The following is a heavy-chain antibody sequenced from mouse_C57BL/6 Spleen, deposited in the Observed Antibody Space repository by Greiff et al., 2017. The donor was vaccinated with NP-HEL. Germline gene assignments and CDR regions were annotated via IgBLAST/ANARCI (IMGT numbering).Heavy chain of an antibody. V-gene: IGHV5-16*01. D-gene: IGHD1-1*01. CDR1: GFTFSDYY. J-gene: IGHJ2*01. Sequence: DVKLVESEGGLVQPGSSMKLSCTASGFTFSDYYMAWVRQVPEKGLEWVANINYDGSSTYYLDSLKSRFIISRDNAKNILYLQMSSLKSEDTATYYCARGGAYGGYFDYWGQGTTLTVSS. CDR2: INYDGSST. CDR3: ARGGAYGGYFDY.